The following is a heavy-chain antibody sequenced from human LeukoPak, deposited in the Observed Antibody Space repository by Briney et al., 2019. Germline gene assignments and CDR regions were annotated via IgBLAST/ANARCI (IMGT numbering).Heavy chain of an antibody. J-gene: IGHJ4*02. CDR1: GGSLSSSSYY. CDR3: ASTQSSTRYTLFDY. V-gene: IGHV4-39*07. CDR2: INHSGST. Sequence: PSETLSLTCTVSGGSLSSSSYYWGWIRQPPGKGLEWIGEINHSGSTNYNPSLKSRVTISVDTSKNQFSLKLSSVTAADTAVYYCASTQSSTRYTLFDYWGQGTLVTVSS. D-gene: IGHD2-2*01.